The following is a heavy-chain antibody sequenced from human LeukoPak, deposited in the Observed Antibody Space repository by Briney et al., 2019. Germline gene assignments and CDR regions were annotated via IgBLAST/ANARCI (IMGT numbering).Heavy chain of an antibody. CDR3: ARDYY. J-gene: IGHJ4*02. CDR2: ISISGSTR. V-gene: IGHV3-48*03. CDR1: GFTISNYE. Sequence: GGSLRLSCAASGFTISNYETNWVRQAPGKGLEWVSYISISGSTRYYADSVKGRFTISRDNAKNSLYLQMNSLRAEDTAVYYCARDYYWGQGTLVTVSS.